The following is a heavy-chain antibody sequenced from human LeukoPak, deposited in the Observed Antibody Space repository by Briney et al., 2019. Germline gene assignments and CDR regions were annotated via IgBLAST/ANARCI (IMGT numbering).Heavy chain of an antibody. V-gene: IGHV3-43D*03. CDR2: ISWDGGST. CDR3: AKETGYSSGHFDY. J-gene: IGHJ4*02. CDR1: GFTFDDYA. Sequence: GGSLRLSCAASGFTFDDYAMHWVRQAPGKGLEWVSLISWDGGSTYYADSVKGRFTISRDNSKNSLYLQMNSLRAEDTALYYCAKETGYSSGHFDYWGQGTLVTVSS. D-gene: IGHD6-19*01.